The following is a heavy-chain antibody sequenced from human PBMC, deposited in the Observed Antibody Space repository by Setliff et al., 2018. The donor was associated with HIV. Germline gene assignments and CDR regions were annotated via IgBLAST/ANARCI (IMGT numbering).Heavy chain of an antibody. CDR1: GGPLSGHY. J-gene: IGHJ4*02. D-gene: IGHD2-2*01. V-gene: IGHV4-34*01. CDR3: VTSSSWSSRLNF. Sequence: LSLTCAVYGGPLSGHYWSWIRQPPGQGLEWIGETSHSGKTNYNPSLKSRVTISVDTSKNQFSLKLTSVTAADTAVYYCVTSSSWSSRLNFWGLGMLVTVSS. CDR2: TSHSGKT.